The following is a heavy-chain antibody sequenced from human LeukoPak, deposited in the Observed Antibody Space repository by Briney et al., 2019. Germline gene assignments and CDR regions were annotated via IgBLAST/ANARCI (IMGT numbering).Heavy chain of an antibody. CDR2: IYQGGNT. CDR3: ARLGSQAFDY. D-gene: IGHD5-12*01. CDR1: GGSISSYY. V-gene: IGHV4-59*04. Sequence: SETLSLTCTVSGGSISSYYWSWIRQSPGKGLEWIGNIYQGGNTFYNPSLKSRVTISVDASKTQFSLNLTSVAAADTSVYYCARLGSQAFDYWGQGTLVTVSS. J-gene: IGHJ4*02.